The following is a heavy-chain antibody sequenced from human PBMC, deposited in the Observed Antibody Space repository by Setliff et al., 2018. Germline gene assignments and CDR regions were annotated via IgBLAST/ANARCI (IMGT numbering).Heavy chain of an antibody. CDR2: IKRDGREI. CDR3: ASGHGYGYLFEY. J-gene: IGHJ4*02. V-gene: IGHV3-7*03. Sequence: PGGSLRLSCAASGFTFSSYWMSWVRQAPGKGLEWVANIKRDGREIYYVDSVKGRFTISRDNAKNSLYLQMNSLRAEDTAVYYCASGHGYGYLFEYWGQGTLVTVSS. D-gene: IGHD5-12*01. CDR1: GFTFSSYW.